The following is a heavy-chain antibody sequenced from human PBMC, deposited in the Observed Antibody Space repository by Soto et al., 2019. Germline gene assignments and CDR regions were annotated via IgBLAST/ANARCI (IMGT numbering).Heavy chain of an antibody. J-gene: IGHJ4*02. V-gene: IGHV3-23*01. D-gene: IGHD5-18*01. CDR3: TTDVDTAMVTLVY. CDR1: GFTFSSYA. Sequence: GGSLRLSCAASGFTFSSYAMSWVRQAPGKGLEWVSAISGSGGSTYYAAPVKGRFTISRDDSKNTLYLQMNSPKTEDTAVYYCTTDVDTAMVTLVYWGQGTLVTVSS. CDR2: ISGSGGST.